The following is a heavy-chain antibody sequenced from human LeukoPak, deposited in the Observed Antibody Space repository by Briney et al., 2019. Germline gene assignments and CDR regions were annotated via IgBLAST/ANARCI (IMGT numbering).Heavy chain of an antibody. D-gene: IGHD3-22*01. V-gene: IGHV1-18*01. J-gene: IGHJ3*02. Sequence: ASVKVSCKASGYTFTSYGISWVQQAPGQGLEWMGWISAYNGNTNYAQKLQGRVTMTTDTSTSTAYMELRSLRSDDTAVYYCARGRYYDSSGSYAFDIWGQGTMVTVSS. CDR3: ARGRYYDSSGSYAFDI. CDR2: ISAYNGNT. CDR1: GYTFTSYG.